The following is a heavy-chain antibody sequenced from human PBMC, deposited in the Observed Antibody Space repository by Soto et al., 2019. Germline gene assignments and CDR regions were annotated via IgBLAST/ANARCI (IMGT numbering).Heavy chain of an antibody. V-gene: IGHV1-2*02. D-gene: IGHD2-15*01. CDR1: GDVFTGFY. CDR2: IFPNSGAT. CDR3: ARGRSLKWNWFDR. J-gene: IGHJ5*02. Sequence: AASVKVSCKASGDVFTGFYLHWVRQAPGQGLEWMGWIFPNSGATNYAQKFQGRVTLTRDTSLSTGYMDLTRLTSDDTAVYYCARGRSLKWNWFDRWGQGTLVTVSS.